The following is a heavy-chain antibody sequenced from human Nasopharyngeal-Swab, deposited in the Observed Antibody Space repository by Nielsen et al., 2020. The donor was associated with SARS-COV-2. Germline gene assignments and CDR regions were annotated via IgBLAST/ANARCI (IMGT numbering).Heavy chain of an antibody. CDR3: VRDFDY. CDR1: GFNFNTFA. CDR2: ISRDGATT. J-gene: IGHJ4*02. Sequence: GGSLRLSCSASGFNFNTFAMHWVRQAQGKGLEYVSAISRDGATTYYADSVKGRFIITRDDSRNTLFLQMSSLGTEDSAKYYCVRDFDYWGQGNLVTVSS. V-gene: IGHV3-64D*06.